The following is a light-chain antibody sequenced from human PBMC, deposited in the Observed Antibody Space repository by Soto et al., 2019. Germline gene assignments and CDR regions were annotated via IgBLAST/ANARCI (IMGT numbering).Light chain of an antibody. V-gene: IGKV3-20*01. J-gene: IGKJ2*01. CDR3: QQYGSSLYT. CDR2: GAS. CDR1: QSVSSNY. Sequence: EIVFAQTPGTLSLSPGERATLSCRASQSVSSNYLAWYQQKPGQAPRILIYGASYRATGIPDRFSGSGSGTDFTLTISRLEPEDFAVYYCQQYGSSLYTFGQGTKLEIK.